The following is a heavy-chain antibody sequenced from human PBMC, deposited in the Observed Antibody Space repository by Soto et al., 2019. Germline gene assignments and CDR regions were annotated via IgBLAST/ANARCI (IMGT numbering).Heavy chain of an antibody. CDR2: ISAYNGNT. V-gene: IGHV1-18*01. Sequence: QVQLVQSGTKVKKPGASGKVSCKASGYTDNTYGIPWVRQAPGQGLEWMGWISAYNGNTNYAQKFQGRVTMTADTSTSTGYMELRSLTSDDTAVYYCATVNPYYYFDLWGRGTLVTVSS. CDR3: ATVNPYYYFDL. J-gene: IGHJ2*01. CDR1: GYTDNTYG. D-gene: IGHD4-17*01.